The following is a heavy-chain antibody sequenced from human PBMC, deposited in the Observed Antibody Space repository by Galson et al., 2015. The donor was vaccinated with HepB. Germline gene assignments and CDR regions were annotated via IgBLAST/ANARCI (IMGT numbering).Heavy chain of an antibody. Sequence: LSLTCTVSGDSISSSKNYWGWIRQPPGKRLEWIGSIYYSVNTYYNPSLKSRVTLSVDTSKNQFSLKLSSVTAADTALFFCARHEKEASLVYFDNWGQGTLVTVSS. J-gene: IGHJ4*02. V-gene: IGHV4-39*01. D-gene: IGHD2-2*01. CDR2: IYYSVNT. CDR3: ARHEKEASLVYFDN. CDR1: GDSISSSKNY.